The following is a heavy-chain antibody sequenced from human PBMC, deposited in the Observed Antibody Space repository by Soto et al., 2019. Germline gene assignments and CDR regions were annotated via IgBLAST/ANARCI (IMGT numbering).Heavy chain of an antibody. D-gene: IGHD6-13*01. CDR2: IIPILGIA. CDR1: GGTFSSYT. CDR3: ARPPSSSTWLYYMDV. Sequence: ASVKVSCKASGGTFSSYTISWVRQAPGQGLEWMGRIIPILGIANYAQKFQGRVTITADKSTSTAYMELSSLRSEDTAVYYCARPPSSSTWLYYMDVWGKGTTVTVSS. J-gene: IGHJ6*03. V-gene: IGHV1-69*02.